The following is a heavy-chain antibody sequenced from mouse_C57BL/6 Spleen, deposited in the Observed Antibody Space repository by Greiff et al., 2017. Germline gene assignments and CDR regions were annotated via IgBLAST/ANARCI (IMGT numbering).Heavy chain of an antibody. D-gene: IGHD2-3*01. V-gene: IGHV14-2*01. CDR1: GFNIKDYY. J-gene: IGHJ2*01. Sequence: VQLQQSGAELVKPGASVKLSCTASGFNIKDYYMHWVKQRTEQGLEWIGRFDPEDGETTYAPQFQGKATITADPSSNTAYLQLSSLTSEATAVYYCGRGGYERGNYFDSWGQGTTLTVSS. CDR3: GRGGYERGNYFDS. CDR2: FDPEDGET.